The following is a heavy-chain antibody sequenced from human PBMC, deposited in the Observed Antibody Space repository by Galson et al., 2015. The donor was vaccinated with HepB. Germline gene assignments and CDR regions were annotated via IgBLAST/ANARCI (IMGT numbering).Heavy chain of an antibody. CDR3: ATGGRRAGHHLH. CDR1: GFAFSINW. CDR2: IKEDGSEI. J-gene: IGHJ4*02. Sequence: SLRLSCAASGFAFSINWMSWVRQAPGKGLEWVATIKEDGSEIHYVDSVEGRFTISRDNAKNSVYLQMNSLSAEDTALYYCATGGRRAGHHLHWGQGTLVTVSS. D-gene: IGHD6-19*01. V-gene: IGHV3-7*03.